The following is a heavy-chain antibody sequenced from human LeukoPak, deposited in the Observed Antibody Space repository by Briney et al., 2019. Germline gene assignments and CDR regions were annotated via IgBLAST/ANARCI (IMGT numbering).Heavy chain of an antibody. CDR2: IKHDGSEK. D-gene: IGHD3-16*01. CDR3: ARDHWGPGDY. Sequence: GGSLRLSCAASGFTFGSYWMSWVRQAPGKGLEWVANIKHDGSEKYYVDSVKGRFTISRDNAKNSLYLQMNGLRAEDTAVFYCARDHWGPGDYWGQGTLVTVSS. V-gene: IGHV3-7*01. J-gene: IGHJ4*02. CDR1: GFTFGSYW.